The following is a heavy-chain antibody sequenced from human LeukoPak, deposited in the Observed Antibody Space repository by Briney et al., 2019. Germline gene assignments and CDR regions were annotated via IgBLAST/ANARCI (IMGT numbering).Heavy chain of an antibody. J-gene: IGHJ3*02. CDR1: GFTFSSYG. CDR2: IWYDGSNK. D-gene: IGHD3-9*01. Sequence: GRSLRLSCAASGFTFSSYGMHWVRQAPGKGLGWVAVIWYDGSNKYYADSVKGRFTISRDNSKNTMYLQMNSLRAEDTAVYYCAREPRSHYDILRRAPLGHRHDAFDIWGQGTMVTVSS. V-gene: IGHV3-33*01. CDR3: AREPRSHYDILRRAPLGHRHDAFDI.